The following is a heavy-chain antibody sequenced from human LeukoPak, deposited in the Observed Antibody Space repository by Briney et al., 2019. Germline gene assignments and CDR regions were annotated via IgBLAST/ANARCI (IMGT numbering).Heavy chain of an antibody. CDR1: GYTLTELS. V-gene: IGHV1-24*01. D-gene: IGHD6-19*01. CDR3: ATDQNSSGWYDYFDY. CDR2: FDPEDGET. J-gene: IGHJ4*02. Sequence: ASVKVSCKVSGYTLTELSMHWVRRAPGKGLEWMGGFDPEDGETIYAQKFQGRVTMTEDTSTDTAYMELSSLRSEDTAVYYCATDQNSSGWYDYFDYWGQGTLVTVSS.